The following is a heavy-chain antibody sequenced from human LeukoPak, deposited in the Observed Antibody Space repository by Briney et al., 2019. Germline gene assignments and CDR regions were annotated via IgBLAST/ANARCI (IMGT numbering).Heavy chain of an antibody. Sequence: GGSLRLSCAVSGFTFSDYWMNWVRQAPGKGLEWVASIKYDGTEKSYVDSVKGRFTISRDNSKNTLYLQMNSLRAEDTAVYYCAKTYYYDSSNYPPMDYWGQGTLVTVSS. CDR2: IKYDGTEK. D-gene: IGHD3-22*01. CDR1: GFTFSDYW. CDR3: AKTYYYDSSNYPPMDY. V-gene: IGHV3-7*03. J-gene: IGHJ4*02.